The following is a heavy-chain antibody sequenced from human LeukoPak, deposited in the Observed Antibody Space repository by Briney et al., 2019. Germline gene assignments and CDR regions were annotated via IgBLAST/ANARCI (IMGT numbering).Heavy chain of an antibody. CDR3: ANSGPGSSWFDP. CDR1: GGSFSGYY. J-gene: IGHJ5*02. CDR2: INHSGST. D-gene: IGHD2-15*01. Sequence: SETLSLTCAVYGGSFSGYYWSWIRQPPGKGLEWIGEINHSGSTNYNPSLKSRVTISVDTSKNQFSLKLSSVTAADTAVYCCANSGPGSSWFDPWGQGTLVTVSS. V-gene: IGHV4-34*01.